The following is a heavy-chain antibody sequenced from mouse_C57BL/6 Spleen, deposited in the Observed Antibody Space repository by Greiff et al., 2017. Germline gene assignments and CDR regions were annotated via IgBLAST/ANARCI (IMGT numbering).Heavy chain of an antibody. CDR2: IYPGDGDT. D-gene: IGHD2-1*01. Sequence: QVQLQQSGPELVKPGASVKISCKASGYAFSSSWMNWVKQRPGKGLEWIGRIYPGDGDTNYNGKFKGKATLTADKSSSTAYMQLSSLTSEDSAVYFCASWGGNYGYFDVWGTGTTVTVSS. J-gene: IGHJ1*03. V-gene: IGHV1-82*01. CDR1: GYAFSSSW. CDR3: ASWGGNYGYFDV.